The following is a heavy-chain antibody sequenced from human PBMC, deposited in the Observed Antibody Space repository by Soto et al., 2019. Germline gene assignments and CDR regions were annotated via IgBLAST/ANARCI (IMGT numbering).Heavy chain of an antibody. CDR1: GGSISSGGYY. D-gene: IGHD3-10*01. V-gene: IGHV4-31*03. CDR2: IYYSGST. Sequence: QVQLQESGPGLVKPSQTLSLTCTVSGGSISSGGYYWSWIRQHPGKGLEWIGYIYYSGSTYYNPSLNRRVTTSVDTSNIQFSLKLSSVTAADTAVYYCARSPRLAMVRGVIDGIDVWGQGTTVTVSS. CDR3: ARSPRLAMVRGVIDGIDV. J-gene: IGHJ6*02.